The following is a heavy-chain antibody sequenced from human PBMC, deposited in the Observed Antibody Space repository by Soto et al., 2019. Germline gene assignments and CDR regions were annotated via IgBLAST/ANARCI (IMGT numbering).Heavy chain of an antibody. Sequence: EVQLLESGGDLVQPGGSLRLSCAASGLNFNDYAMTWVRQAPGKGLEWVSRVSTRGDITYYSDSVKGRFTISRDNSKNTLFLHMNSLRAEDTALYYCARGDRGGSGSPASYYCSGLDVWGQGTTVTVSS. J-gene: IGHJ6*02. V-gene: IGHV3-23*01. CDR2: VSTRGDIT. CDR1: GLNFNDYA. D-gene: IGHD3-10*01. CDR3: ARGDRGGSGSPASYYCSGLDV.